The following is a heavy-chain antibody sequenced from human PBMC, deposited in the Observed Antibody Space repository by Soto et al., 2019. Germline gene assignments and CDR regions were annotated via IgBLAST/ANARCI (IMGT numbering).Heavy chain of an antibody. CDR1: GGSISSYY. V-gene: IGHV4-59*01. D-gene: IGHD6-19*01. CDR2: IYYSGST. Sequence: QVQLQESGPGLVKPSETLSLTCTVSGGSISSYYWSWIRQPPGKGLEWIGYIYYSGSTNYNPSLKSRVTTSVDTSKNQFSLKLSSVTAADTAVYYCARGRQWLGYWGQGTLVTVSS. CDR3: ARGRQWLGY. J-gene: IGHJ4*02.